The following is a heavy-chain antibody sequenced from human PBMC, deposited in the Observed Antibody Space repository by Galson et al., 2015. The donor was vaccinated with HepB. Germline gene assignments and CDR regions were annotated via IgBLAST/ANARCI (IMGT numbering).Heavy chain of an antibody. D-gene: IGHD1-26*01. V-gene: IGHV1-3*01. Sequence: SVKVSCKASGYTFTSYAMHWVRQAPGQRLEWMGWINAGNGNTKYSQKFQGRVTITRDTSASTAYMELSSLRSEDTAVYYCARDLRGSWHYYYYYMDVWGKGTTVTVSS. J-gene: IGHJ6*03. CDR2: INAGNGNT. CDR1: GYTFTSYA. CDR3: ARDLRGSWHYYYYYMDV.